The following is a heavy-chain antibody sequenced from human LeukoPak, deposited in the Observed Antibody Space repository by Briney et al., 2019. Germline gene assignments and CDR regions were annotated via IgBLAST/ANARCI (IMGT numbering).Heavy chain of an antibody. J-gene: IGHJ4*02. Sequence: ASVKVSCKASGYTFTSYDINWVRQATGQGLEWMGWMNPNSGNTGYAQKFQGRVTITANKSTSTAYMELSSLRSEDTAVYYCTSKAYSGSYSADYWGQGTLVTVSS. CDR1: GYTFTSYD. V-gene: IGHV1-8*01. D-gene: IGHD1-26*01. CDR3: TSKAYSGSYSADY. CDR2: MNPNSGNT.